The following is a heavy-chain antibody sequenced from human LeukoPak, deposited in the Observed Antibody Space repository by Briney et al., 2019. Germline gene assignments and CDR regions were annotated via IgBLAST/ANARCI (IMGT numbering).Heavy chain of an antibody. Sequence: GGSLRLSCAASGFTVSSNYMSWVRQAPGKGLEWVSVIYSGGSTYYADSVKGRFTISRDNSKNTLYLQMNSLRAEDTAVYYCARGTRLRTLLPTLALDYWGQGTLVTVSS. J-gene: IGHJ4*02. CDR3: ARGTRLRTLLPTLALDY. V-gene: IGHV3-53*01. CDR2: IYSGGST. CDR1: GFTVSSNY. D-gene: IGHD6-25*01.